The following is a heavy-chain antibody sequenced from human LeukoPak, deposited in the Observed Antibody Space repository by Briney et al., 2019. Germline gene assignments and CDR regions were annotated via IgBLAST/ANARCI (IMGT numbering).Heavy chain of an antibody. Sequence: ASVKVSCKASGYTFTGYYMHWVRQAPGQGLEWMGWISAYNGNTNYAQKLQGRVTMTTDTSTSTAYMELRSLRSDDTAVYYCASCSSSTSCLDDAFDIWGQGTMVTVSS. CDR2: ISAYNGNT. CDR3: ASCSSSTSCLDDAFDI. D-gene: IGHD2-2*01. CDR1: GYTFTGYY. J-gene: IGHJ3*02. V-gene: IGHV1-18*04.